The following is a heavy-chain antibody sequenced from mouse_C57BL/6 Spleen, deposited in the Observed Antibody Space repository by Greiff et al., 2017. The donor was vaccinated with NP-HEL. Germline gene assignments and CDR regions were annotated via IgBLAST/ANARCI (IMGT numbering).Heavy chain of an antibody. Sequence: QVQLQQPGAELVKPGASVKMSCKASGYTFTSYWITWVKQRPGQGLEWIGDIYPGSGSTNYNEKFKSKATLTVDTSSSTAYMQLSSLTSEDAAVYYCARGLYLDYDETWFAYWGQGTLVTVSA. CDR2: IYPGSGST. CDR1: GYTFTSYW. J-gene: IGHJ3*01. V-gene: IGHV1-55*01. D-gene: IGHD2-4*01. CDR3: ARGLYLDYDETWFAY.